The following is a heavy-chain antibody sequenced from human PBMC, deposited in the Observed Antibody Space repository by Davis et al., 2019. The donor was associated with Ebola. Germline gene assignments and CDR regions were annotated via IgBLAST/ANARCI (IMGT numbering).Heavy chain of an antibody. Sequence: VKVSCKASGYTFTSYGISWVRQAPGQGLEWMGWISAYNGNTNYAQKLQGRVTMTTDTSTSTAYMELRSLRSDDTAVYYCARVLRFLEWSARGRSNFDYWGQGTLVTVSS. V-gene: IGHV1-18*01. CDR2: ISAYNGNT. J-gene: IGHJ4*02. D-gene: IGHD3-3*01. CDR3: ARVLRFLEWSARGRSNFDY. CDR1: GYTFTSYG.